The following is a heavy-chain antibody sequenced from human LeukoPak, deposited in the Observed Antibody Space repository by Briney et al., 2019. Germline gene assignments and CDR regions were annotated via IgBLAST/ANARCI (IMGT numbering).Heavy chain of an antibody. CDR2: ISSSSSYI. V-gene: IGHV3-21*01. D-gene: IGHD3-22*01. J-gene: IGHJ3*01. CDR1: GFTFSSYS. Sequence: GGSLRLSCAASGFTFSSYSMNWVRQAPGKGLEWVSSISSSSSYIYYADSVKGRFTISRDNAKNSLYLQMNSLRAEDTAVYYCARAILTYYDSSGYSGWGQGTMVTVSS. CDR3: ARAILTYYDSSGYSG.